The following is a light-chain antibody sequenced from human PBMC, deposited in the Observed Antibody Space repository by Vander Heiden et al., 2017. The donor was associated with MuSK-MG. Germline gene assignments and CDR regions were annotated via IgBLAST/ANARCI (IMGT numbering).Light chain of an antibody. J-gene: IGKJ2*01. CDR2: DAS. CDR3: QQYDNLPYT. V-gene: IGKV1-33*01. Sequence: DIQMPPPPSSLSASVGDRVTITCQASQDISNYLNWYQQKPGKAPKLLIYDASNLETGVPSRFSGSGSGTDFTFTISSLQPEDIATYYCQQYDNLPYTFGQGTKLEIK. CDR1: QDISNY.